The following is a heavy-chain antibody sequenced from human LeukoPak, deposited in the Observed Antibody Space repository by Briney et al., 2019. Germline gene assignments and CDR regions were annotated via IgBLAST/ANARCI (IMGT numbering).Heavy chain of an antibody. Sequence: ASVKVSCKASGYTFTGYYMHWVRQAPGQGLEWMGWINPNSGGTNYAQKFQGRVTMTRDTSISTAYMGLSRLRSDDTAVYYCARESYDSSGYYPLFDYWGQGTLVTVSS. J-gene: IGHJ4*02. CDR1: GYTFTGYY. CDR2: INPNSGGT. V-gene: IGHV1-2*02. CDR3: ARESYDSSGYYPLFDY. D-gene: IGHD3-22*01.